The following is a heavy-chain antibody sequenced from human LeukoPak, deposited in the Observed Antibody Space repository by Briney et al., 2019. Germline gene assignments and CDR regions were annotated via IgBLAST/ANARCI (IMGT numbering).Heavy chain of an antibody. CDR3: AKSVLGRVVVDFDY. V-gene: IGHV3-23*01. CDR2: ITGSGGNT. Sequence: GGSLRLSCATPGFTFSSYAMSWVRQAPGKGVEWVSAITGSGGNTYYADSVKGRFTISRDNSKNTLDLQMSSLRVEDTALYYCAKSVLGRVVVDFDYWGQGNLVTVSS. CDR1: GFTFSSYA. J-gene: IGHJ4*02. D-gene: IGHD3-3*01.